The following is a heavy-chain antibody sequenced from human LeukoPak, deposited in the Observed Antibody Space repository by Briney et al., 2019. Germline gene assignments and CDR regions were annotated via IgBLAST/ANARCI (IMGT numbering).Heavy chain of an antibody. CDR2: ISSGSRYI. CDR3: ARAHDWGSGVDAFDI. Sequence: GGSLRLSCAASGFIFRSYTMNWVRQAPGKGLEGVSSISSGSRYIYYADQVKGRFTISRDNAKNSLYLEMNSLRAEDTALYYCARAHDWGSGVDAFDIWGQGTMVIVSS. CDR1: GFIFRSYT. V-gene: IGHV3-21*01. J-gene: IGHJ3*02. D-gene: IGHD7-27*01.